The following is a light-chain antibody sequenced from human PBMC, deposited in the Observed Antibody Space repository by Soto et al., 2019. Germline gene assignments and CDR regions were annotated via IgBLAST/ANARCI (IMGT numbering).Light chain of an antibody. CDR2: KAS. J-gene: IGKJ1*01. Sequence: DIQMTQSPSSLSASVGDRVTITCRASQSVSTYLAWYQQKPGKAPNLLIYKASRLESGVPSRFSGSGSETEFTLTISGLQPGDSATYYCQQYNSYSPTFGQGTKVDIK. CDR1: QSVSTY. V-gene: IGKV1-5*03. CDR3: QQYNSYSPT.